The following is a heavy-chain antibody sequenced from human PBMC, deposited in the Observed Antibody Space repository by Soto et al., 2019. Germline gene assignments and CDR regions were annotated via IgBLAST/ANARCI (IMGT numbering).Heavy chain of an antibody. CDR2: ITSDTKTI. V-gene: IGHV3-48*02. CDR3: ARSVEGHFDY. Sequence: EVQLVESGGDLVQRGGSRRLSCVASGFTFRVYSRNWVRQAPGKGLEWFSYITSDTKTIKYADSLKGRFTISRDNAKNSVYLQMNSLRDEDTAVYYCARSVEGHFDYWGQGTVVTVSS. CDR1: GFTFRVYS. D-gene: IGHD6-19*01. J-gene: IGHJ4*02.